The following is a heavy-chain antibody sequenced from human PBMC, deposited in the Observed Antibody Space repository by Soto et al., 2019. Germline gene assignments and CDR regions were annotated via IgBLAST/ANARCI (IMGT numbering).Heavy chain of an antibody. J-gene: IGHJ4*02. Sequence: EVQLVESGGGLVKPGGSLRLSCAVSGFTFDKVWMNWVRQAPGKGLEWVGRIKSKTYGGTTDYAAPVKGRFTISRDDSKNMLYLQMNSLKTEYTGMYFCTTGRDDLLYWGQGTLVIVSS. CDR2: IKSKTYGGTT. D-gene: IGHD1-26*01. V-gene: IGHV3-15*07. CDR1: GFTFDKVW. CDR3: TTGRDDLLY.